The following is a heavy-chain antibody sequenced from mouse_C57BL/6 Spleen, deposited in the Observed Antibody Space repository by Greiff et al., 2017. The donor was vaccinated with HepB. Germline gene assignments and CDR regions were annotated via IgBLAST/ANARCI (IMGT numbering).Heavy chain of an antibody. D-gene: IGHD3-2*02. J-gene: IGHJ3*01. Sequence: QVQLQQSGAELVRPGTSVKVSCKASGYAFTNYLIEWVKQRPGQGLEWIGVINPGSGGTNYNEKFKGKATLTADKSSSTAYMQLSSLTSEDSAVYFCARSEGGTAQATFAYWGQGTLVTVSA. CDR3: ARSEGGTAQATFAY. CDR2: INPGSGGT. V-gene: IGHV1-54*01. CDR1: GYAFTNYL.